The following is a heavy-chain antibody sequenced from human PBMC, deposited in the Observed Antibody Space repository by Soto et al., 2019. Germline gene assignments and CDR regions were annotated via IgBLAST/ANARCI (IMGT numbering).Heavy chain of an antibody. CDR1: GFTFSSYS. J-gene: IGHJ4*02. CDR3: ARDKRSSGWYEDY. D-gene: IGHD6-19*01. CDR2: ISSSSSYI. Sequence: EVQLVESGGGLVKPGGSLRLSCAASGFTFSSYSMNWVRQAPGKGLEWVSSISSSSSYIYYAESVKGRFTISRDNAKNSLYLQMNSLRAEDTAVYYCARDKRSSGWYEDYWGQGTLVTVSS. V-gene: IGHV3-21*01.